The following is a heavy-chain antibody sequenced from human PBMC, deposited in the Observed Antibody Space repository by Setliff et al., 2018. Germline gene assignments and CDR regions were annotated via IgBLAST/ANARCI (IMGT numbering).Heavy chain of an antibody. CDR2: LHTSGST. CDR3: ARDNTILGATDH. J-gene: IGHJ5*02. CDR1: GGSISSYY. Sequence: SETLSLTCTVSGGSISSYYWSWIRQSTERGLEWLGRLHTSGSTTYNPALNSRVTISVDTSTNQFSLRLTSLTAADTAVYFCARDNTILGATDHWGQGTLVTVSS. V-gene: IGHV4-4*07. D-gene: IGHD1-26*01.